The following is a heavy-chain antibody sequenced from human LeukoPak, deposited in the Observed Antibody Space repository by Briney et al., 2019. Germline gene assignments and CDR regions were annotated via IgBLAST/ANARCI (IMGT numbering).Heavy chain of an antibody. D-gene: IGHD6-13*01. CDR3: AKDISPTCAAGPLFDS. J-gene: IGHJ4*02. Sequence: PGGSLRLSCAASGFTFDDYAMHWVRQVPGKGLEWVSLISGYGDSTYYADSVRGRFNISRDNIKNSLYLHMKSLRIEDTALYYCAKDISPTCAAGPLFDSWGQGAQVTVSS. CDR1: GFTFDDYA. V-gene: IGHV3-43*02. CDR2: ISGYGDST.